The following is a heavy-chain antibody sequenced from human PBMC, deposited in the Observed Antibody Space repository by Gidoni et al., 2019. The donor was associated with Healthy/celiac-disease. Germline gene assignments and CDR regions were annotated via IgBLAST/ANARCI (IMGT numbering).Heavy chain of an antibody. D-gene: IGHD5-12*01. CDR2: INPSGGST. CDR3: ARGAPRQRYSGYDLRGPFDY. CDR1: GYTFTSYY. J-gene: IGHJ4*02. Sequence: QVQLVQSGAEVKKPGASVKVSCKASGYTFTSYYMHWVRQAPGQGLEWMGIINPSGGSTSYAQKFQGRVTMTRDTSTSTVYMELSSLRSEDTAVYYCARGAPRQRYSGYDLRGPFDYWGQGTLVTVSS. V-gene: IGHV1-46*01.